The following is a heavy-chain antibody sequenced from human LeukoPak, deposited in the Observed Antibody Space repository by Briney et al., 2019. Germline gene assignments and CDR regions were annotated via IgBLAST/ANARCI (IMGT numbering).Heavy chain of an antibody. V-gene: IGHV3-21*01. D-gene: IGHD5-12*01. CDR2: ISSSSSYI. CDR3: ARDPWTNSDYDGFDY. J-gene: IGHJ4*02. Sequence: GGALRLSCAASGFSFSSHGMNWVRQAPGRGLEWVSSISSSSSYIYYADSVKGRFTISRDNAKNSQYLQMNSLRAEDTAVYYCARDPWTNSDYDGFDYWGQGTLVTVSS. CDR1: GFSFSSHG.